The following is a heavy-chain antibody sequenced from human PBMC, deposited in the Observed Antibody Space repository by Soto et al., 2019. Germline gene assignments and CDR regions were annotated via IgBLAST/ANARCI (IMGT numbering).Heavy chain of an antibody. D-gene: IGHD5-18*01. CDR3: AKREGNTYGLFH. Sequence: EVQLVESGGGLVQPGGSLRLSCAASGFSFSSYWIHWVRQAPGKGQVWVSRIKTDGSSTDYADSVKGRFTISRDNAKNTLYLQMNSLRAEDTAVYYCAKREGNTYGLFHWGQGTLVTVSS. CDR1: GFSFSSYW. J-gene: IGHJ4*02. V-gene: IGHV3-74*01. CDR2: IKTDGSST.